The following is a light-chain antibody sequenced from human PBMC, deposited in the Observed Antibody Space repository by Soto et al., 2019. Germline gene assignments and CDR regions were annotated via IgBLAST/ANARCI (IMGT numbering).Light chain of an antibody. CDR2: AAS. Sequence: DIQMTQSPSSLSASVGNRVTITCRPSQSIDNFLSWYQQKPGKAPNLLIYAASSLQSGVSSRFSGSGSGTDFTLTISSLPPEDSATYYCQQSYSLPYTFGQGTKVEIK. CDR3: QQSYSLPYT. CDR1: QSIDNF. J-gene: IGKJ2*01. V-gene: IGKV1-39*01.